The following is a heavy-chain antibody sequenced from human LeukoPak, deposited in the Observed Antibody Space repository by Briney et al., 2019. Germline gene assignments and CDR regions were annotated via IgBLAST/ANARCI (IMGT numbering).Heavy chain of an antibody. CDR1: GYTFTSYY. J-gene: IGHJ5*02. CDR2: INPSGGST. CDR3: ASATENSSSWYRIVRWFDP. V-gene: IGHV1-46*01. D-gene: IGHD6-13*01. Sequence: ASVKVSCKASGYTFTSYYMNWVRQAPGQGLEWMGIINPSGGSTSYAQKFQGRVTMTRDTSTSTVYMELSSLRSEDTAVYYCASATENSSSWYRIVRWFDPWGQGTLVTVSS.